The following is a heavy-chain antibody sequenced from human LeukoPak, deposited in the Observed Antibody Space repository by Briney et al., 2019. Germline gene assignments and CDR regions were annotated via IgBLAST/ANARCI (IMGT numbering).Heavy chain of an antibody. CDR2: IYYSGST. J-gene: IGHJ4*02. CDR1: GGSISSSSYY. Sequence: SETLSLTCTVSGGSISSSSYYWGWIRQPPGKGLEWIGSIYYSGSTYHNPSLKSRVTISVDTSKNQFSLKLSSVTAADTAVYYCARCQLWPDYWGQGTLVTVSS. D-gene: IGHD5-18*01. CDR3: ARCQLWPDY. V-gene: IGHV4-39*01.